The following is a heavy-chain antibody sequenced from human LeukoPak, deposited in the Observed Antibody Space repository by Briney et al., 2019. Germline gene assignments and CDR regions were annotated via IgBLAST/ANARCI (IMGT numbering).Heavy chain of an antibody. Sequence: PSETLSLTCTVSGGSISSYYWSWIRQPPGKGLEWIGCIYYTGTTNYNPSLKSRVTMSVDTSKNQFSLKLSSVTAADTAVYYCARHKFNYGTSYFDYWGQGTLVTVSS. D-gene: IGHD1-14*01. V-gene: IGHV4-59*08. CDR1: GGSISSYY. J-gene: IGHJ4*02. CDR3: ARHKFNYGTSYFDY. CDR2: IYYTGTT.